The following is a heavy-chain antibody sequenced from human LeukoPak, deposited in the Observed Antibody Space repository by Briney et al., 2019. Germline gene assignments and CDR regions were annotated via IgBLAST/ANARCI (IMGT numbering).Heavy chain of an antibody. J-gene: IGHJ5*02. CDR3: ARGGTTVTPGLLWFDP. V-gene: IGHV4-61*01. CDR1: GGSISSTSYY. D-gene: IGHD4-17*01. Sequence: KPSETLSLTCTVSGGSISSTSYYWSWIRQPPGKGLEWIGYIYYSGSTKYNPSLKSRVTISVDTSKNQFSLKLSSVTAADTAVYYCARGGTTVTPGLLWFDPWGQGTLVTVSS. CDR2: IYYSGST.